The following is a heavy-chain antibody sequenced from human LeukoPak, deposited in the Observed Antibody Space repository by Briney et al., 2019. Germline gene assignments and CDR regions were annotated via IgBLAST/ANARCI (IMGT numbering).Heavy chain of an antibody. CDR1: GFTVSSNY. J-gene: IGHJ4*02. CDR3: ARVVYDSSGYLSIYFDC. V-gene: IGHV3-53*01. D-gene: IGHD3-22*01. CDR2: IYSGGST. Sequence: GGSLRLSCAASGFTVSSNYMSWVRQAPGKGLEWVSVIYSGGSTYYADSVKGRFTISRDNSKNTLYLQMNSLRAEDTAVYYCARVVYDSSGYLSIYFDCWGQGTLVTVSS.